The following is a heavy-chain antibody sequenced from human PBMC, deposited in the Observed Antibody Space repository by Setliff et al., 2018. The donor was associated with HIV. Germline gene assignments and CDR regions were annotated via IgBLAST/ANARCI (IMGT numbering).Heavy chain of an antibody. J-gene: IGHJ4*02. D-gene: IGHD5-18*01. CDR3: ARLSDTAMTSFDS. CDR2: IHHSGTT. V-gene: IGHV4-38-2*01. Sequence: SETLSLTCAVSGYSISSGYYWAWIRQSPGKGLDWIGSIHHSGTTYYNPSLKSRVTISVDTTTNQVSLQVNSVTAVDTAVYYCARLSDTAMTSFDSWGQVMLVTVSS. CDR1: GYSISSGYY.